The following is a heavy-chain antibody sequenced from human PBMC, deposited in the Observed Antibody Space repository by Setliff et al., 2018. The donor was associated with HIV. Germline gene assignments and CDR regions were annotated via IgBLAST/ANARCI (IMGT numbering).Heavy chain of an antibody. V-gene: IGHV3-48*04. Sequence: GGSLRLSCSPSGFSFNTYWMNWVRQAPGKGLEWVSYISSSGNTVYYADSVKGRFAISRDNAKNSLYLQMNSLRAEDTALYYCAKDSRGGFYYFDYWGQGTLVTVSS. J-gene: IGHJ4*02. D-gene: IGHD3-16*01. CDR1: GFSFNTYW. CDR2: ISSSGNTV. CDR3: AKDSRGGFYYFDY.